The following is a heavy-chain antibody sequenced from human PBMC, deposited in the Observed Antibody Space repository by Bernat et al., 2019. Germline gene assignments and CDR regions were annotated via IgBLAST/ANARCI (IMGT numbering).Heavy chain of an antibody. CDR2: ISTYNGDT. J-gene: IGHJ5*02. CDR1: GYTFSTYG. D-gene: IGHD1-26*01. Sequence: QVQLVQSGAEVKKPGASVKVSCKASGYTFSTYGISWVRQAPGQGLEWMGWISTYNGDTIYAQNLQGRVTMTTDTSTSTAYMELRSLRSDDTAVYYCARWGALNWFDPWGQGTLVTVSS. V-gene: IGHV1-18*04. CDR3: ARWGALNWFDP.